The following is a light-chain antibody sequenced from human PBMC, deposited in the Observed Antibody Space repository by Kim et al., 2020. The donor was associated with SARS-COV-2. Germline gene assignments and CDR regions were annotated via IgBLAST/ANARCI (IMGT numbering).Light chain of an antibody. CDR1: PSNIGSNP. CDR2: SND. CDR3: AVWDASLSAVA. V-gene: IGLV1-44*01. Sequence: GQNILISCSGRPSNIGSNPVNWYQQLPGTAPQLLIYSNDQRPSGVPDRFSASKSGNSASLAITVLQSDDEADYFCAVWDASLSAVAFGGGTQLTVL. J-gene: IGLJ2*01.